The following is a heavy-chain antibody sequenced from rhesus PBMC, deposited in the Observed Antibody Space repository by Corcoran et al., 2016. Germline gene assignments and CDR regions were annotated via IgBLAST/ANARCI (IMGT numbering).Heavy chain of an antibody. CDR1: GGSISRNY. J-gene: IGHJ4*01. D-gene: IGHD3-3*01. CDR3: ARDPSGPYNFWSGYTFDY. V-gene: IGHV4-173*01. CDR2: ISGSGGST. Sequence: QLQLQESGPGLVKPSETLSLTCAVSGGSISRNYWRWIRQPPGKGLEWIGRISGSGGSTDYNPSLKSRVTISTDTSKNQFSLKLSSVTAADTAVYYCARDPSGPYNFWSGYTFDYWGQGVLVTVSS.